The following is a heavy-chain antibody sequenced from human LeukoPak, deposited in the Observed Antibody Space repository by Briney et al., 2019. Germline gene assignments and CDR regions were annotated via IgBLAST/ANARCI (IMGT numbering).Heavy chain of an antibody. D-gene: IGHD3-10*01. CDR2: ISSSSSYI. Sequence: GGSLRLSCAASGFTFSSYAMSWVRQAPGKGLEWVSSISSSSSYIYYADSVKGRFTISRDNAKNSLYLQMNSLRAEDTAVYYCASVWFGEEDYWGQGTLVTVSS. CDR3: ASVWFGEEDY. V-gene: IGHV3-21*01. J-gene: IGHJ4*02. CDR1: GFTFSSYA.